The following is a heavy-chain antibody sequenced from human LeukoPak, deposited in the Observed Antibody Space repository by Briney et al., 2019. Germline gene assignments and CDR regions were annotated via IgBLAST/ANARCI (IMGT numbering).Heavy chain of an antibody. V-gene: IGHV3-7*01. CDR2: INQDGSET. Sequence: GGSLRLSCAASGLNFNLYWMSWVRQAPGKGLEWVANINQDGSETYYVDSVKGRLTISRENAKNTLFLQMNSLRAEATAVFYCARAGGPHTVDVWGQGTTVTVSS. CDR3: ARAGGPHTVDV. CDR1: GLNFNLYW. J-gene: IGHJ6*02. D-gene: IGHD2-8*02.